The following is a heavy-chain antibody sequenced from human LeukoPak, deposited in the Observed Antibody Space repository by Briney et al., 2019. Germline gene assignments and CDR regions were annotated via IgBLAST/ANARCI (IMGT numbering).Heavy chain of an antibody. CDR3: ARDTPRPVPRGFEY. V-gene: IGHV1-2*02. CDR2: INPNSGGT. CDR1: GYTFTSYG. J-gene: IGHJ4*02. Sequence: ASVKVSCKASGYTFTSYGISWVRQAPGQGLELMGWINPNSGGTNYAQKFQGRVTMTRDTSISTAYMELSRLRSDDTAVYYCARDTPRPVPRGFEYWGQGTLSPSPQ.